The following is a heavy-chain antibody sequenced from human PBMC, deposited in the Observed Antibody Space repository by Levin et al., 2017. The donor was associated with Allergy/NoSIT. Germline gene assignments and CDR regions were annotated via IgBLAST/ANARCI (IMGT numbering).Heavy chain of an antibody. CDR1: GGSISYYY. Sequence: SETLSLTCSVSGGSISYYYWSWIRQPPGNGLEWIGYIYYSGSTNYNPSLKSRVTISVDTSKNQLSLRLSSVTAADTAVYYCAREPFAPEYCSGGSCYFFDYWVQGTLVTVSS. V-gene: IGHV4-59*01. D-gene: IGHD2-15*01. CDR2: IYYSGST. CDR3: AREPFAPEYCSGGSCYFFDY. J-gene: IGHJ4*02.